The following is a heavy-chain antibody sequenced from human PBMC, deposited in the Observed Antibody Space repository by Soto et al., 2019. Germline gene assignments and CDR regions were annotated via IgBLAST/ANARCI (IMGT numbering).Heavy chain of an antibody. CDR1: GFTFSSYW. CDR2: IKQDGSEK. D-gene: IGHD3-10*01. V-gene: IGHV3-7*01. CDR3: ARAGGYYYYYYMDV. Sequence: GGSLRLSCAASGFTFSSYWMTWVRQAPGKGLEWVANIKQDGSEKYYVDSVKGRFTISRDNGKNSLYLQMNSLRAEDTAVYYCARAGGYYYYYYMDVWGKGTTVTVSS. J-gene: IGHJ6*03.